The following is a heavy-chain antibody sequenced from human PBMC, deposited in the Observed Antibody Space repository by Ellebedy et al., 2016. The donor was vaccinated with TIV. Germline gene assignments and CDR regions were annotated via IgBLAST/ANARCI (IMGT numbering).Heavy chain of an antibody. J-gene: IGHJ5*02. CDR1: GFTFSSYG. CDR2: IYSSGGT. V-gene: IGHV3-NL1*01. Sequence: GESLKTSCAASGFTFSSYGMHWVRQAPGKGLEWVSLIYSSGGTHYTDSVKGRFTISRDNSKNTLYLQMNNLRAEDTAVYYCTNRPRAWGQGTLVTVSS. CDR3: TNRPRA.